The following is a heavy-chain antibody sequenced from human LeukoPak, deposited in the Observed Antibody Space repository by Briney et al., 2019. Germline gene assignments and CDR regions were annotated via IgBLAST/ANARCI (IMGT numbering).Heavy chain of an antibody. CDR1: GYTFTSYD. CDR2: MSPNSGNT. J-gene: IGHJ4*02. V-gene: IGHV1-8*01. Sequence: GASVKVSCKASGYTFTSYDINWVRQATGQGLEWMGWMSPNSGNTGYAQKFQGRVTMTRDTSIGTAYLELSSLKSEDTAVYYCARTPPNWGADYWGQETLVTVSS. D-gene: IGHD7-27*01. CDR3: ARTPPNWGADY.